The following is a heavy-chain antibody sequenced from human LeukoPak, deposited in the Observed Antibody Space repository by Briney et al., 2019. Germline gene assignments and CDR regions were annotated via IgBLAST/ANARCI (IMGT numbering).Heavy chain of an antibody. V-gene: IGHV3-48*03. CDR3: AKGGGTWIQPYFDY. J-gene: IGHJ4*02. CDR2: MSSSGSTE. CDR1: GFTLSSYE. D-gene: IGHD5-18*01. Sequence: SGGSLRLSCAASGFTLSSYEMNWVRQAPGKGLEWVSYMSSSGSTEYYADSVKGRFSISRDNAKNSLYLQMNSLRDEDTAVYYCAKGGGTWIQPYFDYWGQGTLVTVSS.